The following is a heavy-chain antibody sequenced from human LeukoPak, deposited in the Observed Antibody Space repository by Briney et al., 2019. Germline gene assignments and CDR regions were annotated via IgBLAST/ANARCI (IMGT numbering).Heavy chain of an antibody. Sequence: GGSLRLSCAASGFTFSSYSMNWVRQAPGKGLEWVSYIGSSSSTIYYADSVRGRFTISRDNSKNTLYLQMNSLRAEDTAVYHCARDKLLYSSSSQGSFDIWGQGTMVTVSS. D-gene: IGHD6-6*01. V-gene: IGHV3-48*01. J-gene: IGHJ3*02. CDR3: ARDKLLYSSSSQGSFDI. CDR2: IGSSSSTI. CDR1: GFTFSSYS.